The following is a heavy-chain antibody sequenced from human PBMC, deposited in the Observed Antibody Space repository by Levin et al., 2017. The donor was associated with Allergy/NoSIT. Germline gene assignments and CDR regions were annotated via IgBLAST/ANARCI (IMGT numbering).Heavy chain of an antibody. D-gene: IGHD5-18*01. Sequence: SETLSLTCTVSGGSISSSSYYWGWIRQPPGKGLEWIGSIYYSGSTYYNPSLKSRVTISVDTSKNQFSLKLSSVTAADTAVYYCARCLFGTAMVGWGQGTLVTVSS. V-gene: IGHV4-39*01. CDR2: IYYSGST. J-gene: IGHJ4*02. CDR1: GGSISSSSYY. CDR3: ARCLFGTAMVG.